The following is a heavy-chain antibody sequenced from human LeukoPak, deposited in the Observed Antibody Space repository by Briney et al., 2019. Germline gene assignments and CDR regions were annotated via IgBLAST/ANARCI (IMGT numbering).Heavy chain of an antibody. J-gene: IGHJ4*02. D-gene: IGHD1-26*01. CDR2: IYYRGNT. V-gene: IGHV4-34*01. Sequence: SETLSLTCTVFGGSFTDYFWTWIRHSPGKGLEWIGSIYYRGNTFYNPSLRNRVSISIDTSKGRFSLNLNSVTAADTAVYFCTRDREHGTQDSWGQGTLVTVSS. CDR1: GGSFTDYF. CDR3: TRDREHGTQDS.